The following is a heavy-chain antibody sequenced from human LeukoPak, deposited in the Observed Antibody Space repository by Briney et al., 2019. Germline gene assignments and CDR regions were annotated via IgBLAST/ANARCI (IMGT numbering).Heavy chain of an antibody. CDR3: ATTQQLGAFDI. CDR2: IWYDGSNK. CDR1: GFTFSSYG. J-gene: IGHJ3*02. V-gene: IGHV3-33*01. Sequence: GGSLRLSCAASGFTFSSYGMHWVRQAPGKGLKWVAVIWYDGSNKYYADSVKGRFTISRDNSKNTLYLQMNSLRAEDTAVYYCATTQQLGAFDIWGQGTMVTVSS. D-gene: IGHD6-6*01.